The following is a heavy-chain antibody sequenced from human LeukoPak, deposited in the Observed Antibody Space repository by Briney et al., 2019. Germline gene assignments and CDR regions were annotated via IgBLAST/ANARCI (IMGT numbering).Heavy chain of an antibody. CDR1: GFTFRSYG. J-gene: IGHJ4*02. CDR2: ISYDGSNE. V-gene: IGHV3-30*03. CDR3: ARENYYYDSSGYSHFDY. D-gene: IGHD3-22*01. Sequence: PGGSLRLSCAASGFTFRSYGMRWVRQAPGRGLEWMAVISYDGSNEYYVDPVKGRFNISRDNSKNTLYLQMHSLRAEDTAVYYCARENYYYDSSGYSHFDYWGQGTLVTVSS.